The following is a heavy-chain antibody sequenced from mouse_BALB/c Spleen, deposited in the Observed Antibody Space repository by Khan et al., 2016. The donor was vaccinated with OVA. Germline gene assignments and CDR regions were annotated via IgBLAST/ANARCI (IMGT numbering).Heavy chain of an antibody. CDR1: GYSITSGYY. Sequence: EVQLQESGPGLVKPSQSLSLTCSVTGYSITSGYYWNWIRQFPGNKLEWMGYISYDGSNNYNPSLKNRISSTRDTPKNQFLLKLKSVTTADTATYYCAGKSYGKEAYRGPGTLVTVSA. V-gene: IGHV3-6*02. D-gene: IGHD2-1*01. CDR2: ISYDGSN. J-gene: IGHJ3*01. CDR3: AGKSYGKEAY.